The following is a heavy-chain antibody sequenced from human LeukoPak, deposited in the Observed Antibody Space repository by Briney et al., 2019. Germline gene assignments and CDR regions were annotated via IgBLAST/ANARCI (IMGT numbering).Heavy chain of an antibody. CDR1: GGSFSGYY. CDR3: ARGLGEDTAMTPNLDY. Sequence: SKTLSLTCAVYGGSFSGYYWSWIRQPPGKGLEWIGEINHSGSTNYNPSLKSRVTISVDTSKNQFSLKLSSVTAADTAVYYCARGLGEDTAMTPNLDYWGQGTLVTVSS. D-gene: IGHD5-18*01. V-gene: IGHV4-34*01. CDR2: INHSGST. J-gene: IGHJ4*02.